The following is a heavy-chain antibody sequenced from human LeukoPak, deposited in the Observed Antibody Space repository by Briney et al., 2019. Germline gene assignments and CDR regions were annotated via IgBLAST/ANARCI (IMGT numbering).Heavy chain of an antibody. CDR2: ISGSGSTV. D-gene: IGHD4-23*01. Sequence: GGSLRLSCAASGFTFSDYYMSWIRPVPGEGSEWVSYISGSGSTVYYAASVRGRFTISRDNAKKSLFLQMNSLRAEDTAVYYCARDRGNSDPGDWFDSWGQGTLVTVSS. CDR3: ARDRGNSDPGDWFDS. J-gene: IGHJ5*01. V-gene: IGHV3-11*01. CDR1: GFTFSDYY.